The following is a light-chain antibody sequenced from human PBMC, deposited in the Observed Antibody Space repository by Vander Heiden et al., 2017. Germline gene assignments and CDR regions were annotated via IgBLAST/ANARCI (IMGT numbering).Light chain of an antibody. Sequence: EIVLTQSPGTVSLSPGERATLSCRASQRVDSGYLDWYQQKPGQAPRLLIYGTSSRATGIPDRFSGSGYVTDFTLTISGREAEDYAVYYWQQDRSPRTFGEGTKMEIK. J-gene: IGKJ2*02. V-gene: IGKV3-20*01. CDR2: GTS. CDR1: QRVDSGY. CDR3: QQDRSPRT.